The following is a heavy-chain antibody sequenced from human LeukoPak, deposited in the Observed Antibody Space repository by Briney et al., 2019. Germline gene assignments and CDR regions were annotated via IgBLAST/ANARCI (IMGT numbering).Heavy chain of an antibody. CDR2: IHTSGTT. Sequence: SETLSLTCTVSGDSISSSYWGWLRQPAGKGLEWIGRIHTSGTTYHSPSLKSRVTMSVDTSTNQFSLKLTSVTAADTAMYYCARVRLGRGLDYWGQGTLVTVSS. V-gene: IGHV4-4*07. D-gene: IGHD6-19*01. CDR3: ARVRLGRGLDY. CDR1: GDSISSSY. J-gene: IGHJ4*02.